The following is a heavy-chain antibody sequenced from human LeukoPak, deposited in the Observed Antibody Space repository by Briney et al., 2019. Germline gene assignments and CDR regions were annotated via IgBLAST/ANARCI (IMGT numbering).Heavy chain of an antibody. V-gene: IGHV3-7*01. CDR1: GFTFSSYW. CDR2: IKQDGSEK. D-gene: IGHD6-19*01. CDR3: ARDSSGWFPSWFDP. J-gene: IGHJ5*02. Sequence: GGSLRLSCAASGFTFSSYWMSWVRQAPGKGLEWVANIKQDGSEKYYVDSVKGRFTISRDNAKNSLYLQMSSLRAEDTAVYYCARDSSGWFPSWFDPWGQGTLVTVSS.